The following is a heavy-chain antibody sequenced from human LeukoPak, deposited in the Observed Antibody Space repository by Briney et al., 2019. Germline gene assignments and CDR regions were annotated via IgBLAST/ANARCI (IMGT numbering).Heavy chain of an antibody. Sequence: GESLKISYKGSGYNFTSHWIGWVRPMPGKGLEWMGIIYPGDSDSRQSPSLRGQVTISADKSINTAYLQWNSLKASDTAMYYCARGHHVVVATATWASDAFDLWGQGTMVTVSS. CDR3: ARGHHVVVATATWASDAFDL. CDR2: IYPGDSDS. CDR1: GYNFTSHW. J-gene: IGHJ3*01. D-gene: IGHD2-21*02. V-gene: IGHV5-51*01.